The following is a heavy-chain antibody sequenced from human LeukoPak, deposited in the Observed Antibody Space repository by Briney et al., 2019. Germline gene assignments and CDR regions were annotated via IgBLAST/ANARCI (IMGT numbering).Heavy chain of an antibody. CDR2: SRDKGNSYTT. J-gene: IGHJ4*01. V-gene: IGHV3-72*01. CDR1: GFTFTSYE. CDR3: TKLARAPRDFDY. Sequence: GGSLRLPCAASGFTFTSYEMNWVRQAPGKGLEWVGRSRDKGNSYTTAYAASVRGRFTISRDDSKNSLYLQMNSLKIEDTAVYYCTKLARAPRDFDYWGQGTLVTVSS. D-gene: IGHD3-10*01.